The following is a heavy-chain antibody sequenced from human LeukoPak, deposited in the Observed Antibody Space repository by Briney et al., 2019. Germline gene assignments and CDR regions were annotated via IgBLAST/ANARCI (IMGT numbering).Heavy chain of an antibody. J-gene: IGHJ5*02. D-gene: IGHD2-21*02. CDR1: GDTFKKYH. CDR3: ARVTVVTRSPWSWGPKKIGQELNWVGP. Sequence: ASVKVSCKVFGDTFKKYHISWVRQAPGEGLEWMGWISAYDRNTNYAQQFRGRVTMTTDTSTSTAYMELASLRSDDTAVYYCARVTVVTRSPWSWGPKKIGQELNWVGPWGQGTLVIVSS. V-gene: IGHV1-18*01. CDR2: ISAYDRNT.